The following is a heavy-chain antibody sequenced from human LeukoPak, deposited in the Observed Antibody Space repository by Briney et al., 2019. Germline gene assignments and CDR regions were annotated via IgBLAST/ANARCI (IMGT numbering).Heavy chain of an antibody. CDR1: GYMFTGYY. J-gene: IGHJ4*02. CDR3: ARGYCCGACFTLFDY. Sequence: ASVKVSCKASGYMFTGYYMHWVRQAPGQGLEWMGWINPNSGGTNYAQKFQGRVTMTRDTSISTAYMELSSLRSDDTAVYYCARGYCCGACFTLFDYWGQGTLVTVSS. CDR2: INPNSGGT. D-gene: IGHD2-21*02. V-gene: IGHV1-2*02.